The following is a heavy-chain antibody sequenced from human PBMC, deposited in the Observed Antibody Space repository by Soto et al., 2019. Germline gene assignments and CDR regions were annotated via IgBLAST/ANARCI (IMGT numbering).Heavy chain of an antibody. CDR1: GGTFSSYT. V-gene: IGHV1-69*02. CDR2: IIPILGIA. J-gene: IGHJ4*02. CDR3: ARVSSGSYYPDY. Sequence: QVQLVQSGAEVKKPGSSVKVSCKASGGTFSSYTISWVRQAPGQGLEWMGRIIPILGIANYAQKFQGRVTIXAXXSTSKAYMELSSLRSEDTAVYYCARVSSGSYYPDYWGQGTLVTVSS. D-gene: IGHD1-26*01.